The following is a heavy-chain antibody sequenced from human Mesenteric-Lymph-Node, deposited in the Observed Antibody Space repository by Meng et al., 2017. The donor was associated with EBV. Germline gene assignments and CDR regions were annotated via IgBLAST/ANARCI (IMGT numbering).Heavy chain of an antibody. CDR2: IDSSSTTI. CDR3: ARVLSDYDLLNPGY. V-gene: IGHV3-11*01. CDR1: GFTLSDYY. Sequence: GQLLVVVGGLAKVEGFLGPSRVASGFTLSDYYMNWIRQAPGKGLEWVSYIDSSSTTIYYADSVKGRFTISRDNAKNSLYLQMNSLRPEDTAVYYCARVLSDYDLLNPGYWGQGTLVTVSS. D-gene: IGHD3-9*01. J-gene: IGHJ4*02.